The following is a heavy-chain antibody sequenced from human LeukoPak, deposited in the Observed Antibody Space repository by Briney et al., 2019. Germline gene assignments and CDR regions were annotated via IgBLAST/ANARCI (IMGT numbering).Heavy chain of an antibody. CDR2: IYHSGTT. CDR1: GYSISSGYY. D-gene: IGHD7-27*01. Sequence: SETLSLTCTVSGYSISSGYYWGWIRQPPGKGPEWIGSIYHSGTTYYNPSLESRVTISVDTSKNQFSLKLSSVTAADTAVYFCARNWGAAGWSNYYGMDVWGQGTTVIVSS. V-gene: IGHV4-38-2*02. J-gene: IGHJ6*02. CDR3: ARNWGAAGWSNYYGMDV.